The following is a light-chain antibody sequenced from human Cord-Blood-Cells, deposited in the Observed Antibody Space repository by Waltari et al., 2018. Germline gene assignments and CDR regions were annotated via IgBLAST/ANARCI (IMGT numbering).Light chain of an antibody. V-gene: IGKV3-11*01. CDR1: QSVSSY. CDR3: QQRSNWAPWT. Sequence: EIVLTQYPATLSLSPGERATLSCRASQSVSSYLAWYQQKPGQAPRLLIYDASNRATCSPARFSGSESGTDFALTVSSLEPEDFAVYYCQQRSNWAPWTFGQGTKVEIK. J-gene: IGKJ1*01. CDR2: DAS.